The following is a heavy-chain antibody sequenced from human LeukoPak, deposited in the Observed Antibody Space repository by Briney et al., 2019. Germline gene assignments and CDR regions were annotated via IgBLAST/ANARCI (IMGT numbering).Heavy chain of an antibody. CDR1: GFTFKNYV. D-gene: IGHD1-26*01. V-gene: IGHV3-23*01. CDR3: AKDLGWELPAEAY. CDR2: IYGSGVSI. Sequence: GGSLRLSRFASGFTFKNYVINWFRQAPGKGLEWLATIYGSGVSISYADSVKGRFTISRDNSNNTLYLQMNSLRAEDTAMYYCAKDLGWELPAEAYWGQGILVTVSS. J-gene: IGHJ4*02.